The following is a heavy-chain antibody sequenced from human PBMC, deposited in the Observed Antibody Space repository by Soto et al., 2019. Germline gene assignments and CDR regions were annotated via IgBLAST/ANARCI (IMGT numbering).Heavy chain of an antibody. CDR1: GFTFSGSS. CDR3: YNPMVRGLTITRWRLAY. CDR2: IRSKTNSYAK. V-gene: IGHV3-73*01. Sequence: GGSLRLSCAASGFTFSGSSIHWVRQASGKGLEWIGRIRSKTNSYAKAYAASVTGRFTISRDDSKNTGYLQMNGLKSGDTAVYFCYNPMVRGLTITRWRLAYWGQGNLVTVSS. D-gene: IGHD3-10*01. J-gene: IGHJ4*02.